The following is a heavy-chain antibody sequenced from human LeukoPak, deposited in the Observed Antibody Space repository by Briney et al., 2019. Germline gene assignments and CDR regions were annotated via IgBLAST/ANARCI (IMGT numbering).Heavy chain of an antibody. D-gene: IGHD3-10*01. J-gene: IGHJ6*02. V-gene: IGHV3-66*01. Sequence: GGSLRLSCAASGFSVSSNYITWVRQAPGKGLEWVSVIYNDGTTYYADSVKGRFTISRDNSKTTLYLQMNSLRAEDTAIYYCAMGRGYSYGMDVWGQGTTVTVSS. CDR3: AMGRGYSYGMDV. CDR1: GFSVSSNY. CDR2: IYNDGTT.